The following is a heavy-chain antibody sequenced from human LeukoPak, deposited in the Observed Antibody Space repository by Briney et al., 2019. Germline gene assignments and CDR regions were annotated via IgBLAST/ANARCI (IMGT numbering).Heavy chain of an antibody. CDR1: GGSLTSGGYF. J-gene: IGHJ4*02. CDR3: ARGRGVPYYYDSSGYYPADY. Sequence: PSETLSLTCTVSGGSLTSGGYFWSWIRQHPGKGLECIGHISYSGSTYYNPSLKSRVTISVDTSKNQFSLKLSSVTAADTAVYYCARGRGVPYYYDSSGYYPADYWGQGTLVTVSS. V-gene: IGHV4-30-4*08. D-gene: IGHD3-22*01. CDR2: ISYSGST.